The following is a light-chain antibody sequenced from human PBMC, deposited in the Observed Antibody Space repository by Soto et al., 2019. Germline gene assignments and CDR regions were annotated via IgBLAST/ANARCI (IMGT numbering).Light chain of an antibody. Sequence: QSVLTLPPSVSGAPGQRVTISCTGSGSNIGATYDVQWYQQLPGTAPKLLIYGNSNRPSGVPDRFSGSKSGTSASLAITGLQADDEADYYCQSYDSSLSAHYVFGTGTKVTVL. V-gene: IGLV1-40*01. CDR1: GSNIGATYD. J-gene: IGLJ1*01. CDR2: GNS. CDR3: QSYDSSLSAHYV.